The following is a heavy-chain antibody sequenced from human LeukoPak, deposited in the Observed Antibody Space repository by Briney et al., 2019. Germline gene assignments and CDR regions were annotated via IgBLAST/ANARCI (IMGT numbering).Heavy chain of an antibody. CDR2: IKQDGSAK. V-gene: IGHV3-7*01. CDR1: GFTFSDYW. Sequence: GGSLRLSCTASGFTFSDYWMTWVRQAPGKGREWVANIKQDGSAKYYVDSVKGRFTISRDNAKNSLYLQMDSLRVEDTATYYCARWRGSTSERSDYWGQGTLVTVSS. CDR3: ARWRGSTSERSDY. D-gene: IGHD2-2*01. J-gene: IGHJ4*02.